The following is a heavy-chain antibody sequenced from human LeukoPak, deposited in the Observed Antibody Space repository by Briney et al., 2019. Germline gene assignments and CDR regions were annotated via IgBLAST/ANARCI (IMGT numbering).Heavy chain of an antibody. V-gene: IGHV3-23*01. CDR3: AKDSGYDPGVGMDV. D-gene: IGHD5-12*01. Sequence: GGSLRLSCAASGFTFSSFAMSWVRQAPGKGLEWFSAISSNGVSTYYADSVKGRFTISRDNSKNTLYLQMNSLRAEDTAVYYCAKDSGYDPGVGMDVWGQGTTVTVSS. J-gene: IGHJ6*02. CDR1: GFTFSSFA. CDR2: ISSNGVST.